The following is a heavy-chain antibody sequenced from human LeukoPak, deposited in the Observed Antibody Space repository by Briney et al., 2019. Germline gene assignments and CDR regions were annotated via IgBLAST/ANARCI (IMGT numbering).Heavy chain of an antibody. CDR3: AGVEPTTFTYFAP. D-gene: IGHD2/OR15-2a*01. V-gene: IGHV3-30-3*01. CDR1: GFTFSSYA. CDR2: ISYDGSNK. J-gene: IGHJ4*02. Sequence: GGSLRLSCAASGFTFSSYAMHWVRQAPGKGLEWVAVISYDGSNKYYADSVKGRFTISRDNSKKTLYMQMNSLRAEDTAVYYCAGVEPTTFTYFAPGGQGALVVVSS.